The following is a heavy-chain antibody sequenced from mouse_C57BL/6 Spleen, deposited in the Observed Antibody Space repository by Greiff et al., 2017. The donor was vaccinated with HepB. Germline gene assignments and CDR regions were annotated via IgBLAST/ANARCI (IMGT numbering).Heavy chain of an antibody. CDR2: IDPETGGT. V-gene: IGHV1-15*01. J-gene: IGHJ2*01. Sequence: QVQLQQSGAELVRPGASVTLSCKASGYTFTDYEMHWVKQTPVHGLEWIGAIDPETGGTAYNQKFKGKAILTADKSSSTAYMELRSLTSEDSAVYYCTRLYGYDSYYFDYWGQGTTLTVSS. CDR3: TRLYGYDSYYFDY. D-gene: IGHD2-2*01. CDR1: GYTFTDYE.